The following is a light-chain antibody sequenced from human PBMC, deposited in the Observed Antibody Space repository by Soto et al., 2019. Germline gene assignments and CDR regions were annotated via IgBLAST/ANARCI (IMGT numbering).Light chain of an antibody. CDR1: QSISSY. CDR3: QQSYSTPLT. J-gene: IGKJ4*01. V-gene: IGKV1-39*01. Sequence: DIQMTQSPSSLSASVGDRVTITCRASQSISSYLNWYQQKPGKAPKLLIYAASSLQRGVPSRFSGSGSGTDFTLTISSLQPEDFATYYCQQSYSTPLTFVGGTKVEIK. CDR2: AAS.